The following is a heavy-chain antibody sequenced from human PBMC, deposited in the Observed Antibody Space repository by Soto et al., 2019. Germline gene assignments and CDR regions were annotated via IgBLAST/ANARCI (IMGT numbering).Heavy chain of an antibody. V-gene: IGHV5-51*01. CDR1: GYRFTYNW. J-gene: IGHJ4*02. Sequence: GEAPEIPCSGSGYRFTYNWIGWVRQMPGKGLEWMGIIYPGNSDTKYSPSFQGQVTISADKSISTAYLQWSSLKASDIAIYSWSCSYTAYTATTFASFHDWGQATQVTV. CDR3: SCSYTAYTATTFASFHD. D-gene: IGHD3-16*01. CDR2: IYPGNSDT.